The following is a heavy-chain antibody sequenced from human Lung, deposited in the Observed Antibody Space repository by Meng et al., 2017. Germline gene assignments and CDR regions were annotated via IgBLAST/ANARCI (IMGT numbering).Heavy chain of an antibody. J-gene: IGHJ4*02. CDR3: ARSPIDKYDISARPLDY. CDR2: IYSGGNT. D-gene: IGHD3-22*01. CDR1: GFSVSHNY. Sequence: GESLKISCAASGFSVSHNYMSWVRQAPGKGLEWVSVIYSGGNTYYADSVKGRFTISRDNSKNTVFLQINSLRAEDTAVYYCARSPIDKYDISARPLDYWGQGTRVT. V-gene: IGHV3-66*02.